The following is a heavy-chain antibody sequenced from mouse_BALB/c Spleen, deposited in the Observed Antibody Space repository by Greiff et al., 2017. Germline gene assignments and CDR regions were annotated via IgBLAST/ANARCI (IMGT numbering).Heavy chain of an antibody. CDR3: ARGNYGSSYDY. CDR1: GYSITSDYA. J-gene: IGHJ2*01. CDR2: ISYSGST. V-gene: IGHV3-2*02. D-gene: IGHD1-1*01. Sequence: EVQLQQSGPGLVKPSQSLSLTCTVTGYSITSDYAWNWIRQFPGNKLEWMGYISYSGSTSYNPSLKSRISITRDTSKNQFFLQLNSVTTEDTATYYCARGNYGSSYDYWGQGTTLTVSS.